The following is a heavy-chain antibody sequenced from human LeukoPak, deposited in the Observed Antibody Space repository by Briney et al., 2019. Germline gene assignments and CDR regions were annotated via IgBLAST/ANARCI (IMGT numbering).Heavy chain of an antibody. Sequence: ASVKVSCKASGYTFTGHYIHWVRQAPGQGLEWMGWINPNRGGTKYAQKFQGRVTMTRDTSISTAYMELSRLRSDDTAVYYCARARVYDILTGYLYGMDVWGQGTTVTVSS. J-gene: IGHJ6*02. D-gene: IGHD3-9*01. V-gene: IGHV1-2*02. CDR1: GYTFTGHY. CDR3: ARARVYDILTGYLYGMDV. CDR2: INPNRGGT.